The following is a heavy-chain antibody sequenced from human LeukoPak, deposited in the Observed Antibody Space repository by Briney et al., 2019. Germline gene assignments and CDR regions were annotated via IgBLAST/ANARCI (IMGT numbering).Heavy chain of an antibody. CDR2: ITSGGST. CDR1: GFTVTNND. J-gene: IGHJ4*02. D-gene: IGHD2-15*01. CDR3: ARDLISGPATHDS. Sequence: GGSLRLSCAASGFTVTNNDMNWVRQAPGKGLEWVSVITSGGSTYYADSVKGRFTVSRDNSKNTLSLQMNSLRVEDTAVYYCARDLISGPATHDSWGQGALVTVSS. V-gene: IGHV3-66*01.